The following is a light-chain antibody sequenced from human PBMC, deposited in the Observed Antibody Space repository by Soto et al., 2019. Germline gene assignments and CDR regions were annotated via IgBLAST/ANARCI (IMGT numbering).Light chain of an antibody. V-gene: IGKV1-39*01. CDR3: QQSFTTPLT. CDR2: AAS. CDR1: QSIRSY. J-gene: IGKJ4*01. Sequence: DIQMTQSPSSLSASVGDRVTITCRASQSIRSYLNWYQQIPGKAPKLLIYAASSLQSGVPSRFSGSGSGTDFTLTINSLQPEDFAIYYCQQSFTTPLTFGGGTKVEIK.